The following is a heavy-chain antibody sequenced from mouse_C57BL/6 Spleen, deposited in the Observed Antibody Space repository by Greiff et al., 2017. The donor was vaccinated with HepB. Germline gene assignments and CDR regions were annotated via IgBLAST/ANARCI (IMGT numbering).Heavy chain of an antibody. CDR2: IYPGDGDT. CDR1: GYAFSSSW. Sequence: QVQLQQSGPELVKPGASVKISCKASGYAFSSSWMNWVKQRPGKGLEWIGRIYPGDGDTNYNGKFKGKATLTADKSSSTAYMQLSSLTSEDSAVYFCARTDDGWFAYWGQGTLVTVSA. J-gene: IGHJ3*01. V-gene: IGHV1-82*01. CDR3: ARTDDGWFAY. D-gene: IGHD2-12*01.